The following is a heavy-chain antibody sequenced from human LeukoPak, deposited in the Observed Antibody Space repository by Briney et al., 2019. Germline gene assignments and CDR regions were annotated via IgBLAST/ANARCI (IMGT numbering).Heavy chain of an antibody. CDR1: GGSISSYY. Sequence: SETLSLTCTVSGGSISSYYWSWIRQPPGKGLEWIGYIYYSGSTNYNPSLKSRVTISVDTSKNQFSLKLSSVTAADTAVYYCARDGRQWLGLGDAFDIWGQGTMVTVSS. D-gene: IGHD6-19*01. J-gene: IGHJ3*02. V-gene: IGHV4-59*12. CDR2: IYYSGST. CDR3: ARDGRQWLGLGDAFDI.